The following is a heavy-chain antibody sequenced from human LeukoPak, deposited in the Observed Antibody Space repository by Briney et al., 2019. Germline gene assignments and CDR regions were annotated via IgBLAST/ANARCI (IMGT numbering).Heavy chain of an antibody. CDR1: GFIVSNYC. J-gene: IGHJ4*02. D-gene: IGHD6-19*01. V-gene: IGHV3-7*01. CDR2: IKQDASET. CDR3: ATDPSGPSDSSGWYYFDN. Sequence: PGGSMRLSCAASGFIVSNYCMGWVRQAAGKGLEWVAYIKQDASETYYVDSVRGRFSISRDNAKNSLFLQMNSLRAEDTAVYYCATDPSGPSDSSGWYYFDNWGQGTLVTVSS.